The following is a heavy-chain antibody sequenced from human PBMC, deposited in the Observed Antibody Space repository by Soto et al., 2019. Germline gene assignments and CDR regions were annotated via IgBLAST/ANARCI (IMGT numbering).Heavy chain of an antibody. CDR2: IDAGNGNT. Sequence: QVQLVQSGAEVKKPGASVKVSCKASGYTFTRNAIHWVRQAPGQRFEWIGKIDAGNGNTKYSQKFQGRVTITRDTSASAAYMELSTLGSEDTSIYYCARSETDYSTFDYWGQGTLVTVSS. J-gene: IGHJ4*02. CDR3: ARSETDYSTFDY. CDR1: GYTFTRNA. V-gene: IGHV1-3*01. D-gene: IGHD3-9*01.